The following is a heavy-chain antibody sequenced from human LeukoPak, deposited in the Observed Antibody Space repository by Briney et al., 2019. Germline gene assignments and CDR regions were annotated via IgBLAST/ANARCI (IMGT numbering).Heavy chain of an antibody. CDR2: ISCYNGDT. V-gene: IGHV1-18*01. CDR3: ARDPTNTSGRYAYFDS. CDR1: GYTFTHHG. D-gene: IGHD6-19*01. J-gene: IGHJ4*02. Sequence: ASVKVSCKASGYTFTHHGISWVRQAPGQGLEWMAWISCYNGDTHYAQKFQGRVTLTTDTSTTTAFMELRSLRSDDTAVYYCARDPTNTSGRYAYFDSWGQGTLVTVSS.